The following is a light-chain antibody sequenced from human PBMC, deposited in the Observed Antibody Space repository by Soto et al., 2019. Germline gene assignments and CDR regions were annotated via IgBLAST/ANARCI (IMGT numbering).Light chain of an antibody. CDR1: QSVSSSY. CDR2: GGS. Sequence: EIVLTQSPGTLSLSPGERATLSCRASQSVSSSYLAWYQQKPGQAPRLLIYGGSSRATGIPVRFSGSGSETDFTLTITRLEPEDFAMYYCQQYISSRTFGQGTKVDIK. V-gene: IGKV3-20*01. J-gene: IGKJ1*01. CDR3: QQYISSRT.